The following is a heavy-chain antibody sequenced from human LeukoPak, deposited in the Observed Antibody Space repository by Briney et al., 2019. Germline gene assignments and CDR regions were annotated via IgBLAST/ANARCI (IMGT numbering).Heavy chain of an antibody. D-gene: IGHD4-11*01. Sequence: GGSLRLSCAASGFTFSNYAMGWVRQAPGRGLYWVSSISYVGGTTYHADSVKGRFTISRDDSKNTLYLQMHSLRAEDTAIYYCAKGYRDDYIAFDMWGQGTVVTVS. J-gene: IGHJ3*02. CDR3: AKGYRDDYIAFDM. V-gene: IGHV3-23*01. CDR2: ISYVGGTT. CDR1: GFTFSNYA.